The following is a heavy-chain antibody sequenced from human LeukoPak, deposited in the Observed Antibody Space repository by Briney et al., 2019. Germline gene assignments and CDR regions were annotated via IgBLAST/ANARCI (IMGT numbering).Heavy chain of an antibody. Sequence: SETLSLTCTVSGGSISSSSYYWGWIRQPPGKGLEWIGSIYHSGSTDYNPSLRSRVTISVDTSENQFSLKLSSVTAADTAVYYCARSVAVAGWYNNYYFDSWGQGTLVTVSS. CDR3: ARSVAVAGWYNNYYFDS. J-gene: IGHJ4*02. CDR2: IYHSGST. V-gene: IGHV4-39*07. D-gene: IGHD6-19*01. CDR1: GGSISSSSYY.